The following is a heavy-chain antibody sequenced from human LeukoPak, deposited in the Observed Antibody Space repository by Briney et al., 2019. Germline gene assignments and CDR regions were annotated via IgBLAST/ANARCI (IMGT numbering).Heavy chain of an antibody. CDR2: IYYSGST. CDR3: ASSDYDSSGYGYFDS. D-gene: IGHD3-22*01. J-gene: IGHJ4*02. V-gene: IGHV4-59*01. CDR1: GGSISSYY. Sequence: SETLSLTCTVSGGSISSYYWNWIRQPPGKGLEWIGYIYYSGSTNYNPSLKSRVTISVDTSKNQFSLKLSSVTAADTAVYYCASSDYDSSGYGYFDSWGQGTLVTVSS.